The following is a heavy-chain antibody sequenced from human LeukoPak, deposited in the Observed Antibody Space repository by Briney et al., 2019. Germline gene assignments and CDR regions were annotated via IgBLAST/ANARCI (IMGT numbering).Heavy chain of an antibody. J-gene: IGHJ4*02. CDR1: GFTFSSYA. Sequence: PGGSLKLSCAASGFTFSSYAMHWVGQAPGKGLEWVAVISYDGRNKYYADSVKGRFTISRDNSKNTLYLQMNSLRAEDTAVYYCARPYLEYYFDYWGQGTLVTVSS. CDR3: ARPYLEYYFDY. D-gene: IGHD2-2*01. CDR2: ISYDGRNK. V-gene: IGHV3-30*04.